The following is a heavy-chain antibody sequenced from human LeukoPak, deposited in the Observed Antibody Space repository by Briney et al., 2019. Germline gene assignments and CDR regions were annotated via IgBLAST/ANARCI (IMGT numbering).Heavy chain of an antibody. CDR1: GGSLSGYY. CDR2: INHSGST. J-gene: IGHJ6*03. CDR3: ARGRDGRVPAAIRGYYYYSMDV. Sequence: SETLSLTCAVYGGSLSGYYWSWIRQPPGKGLEWIGEINHSGSTNYNPPPKSRVTISGDTSKNQFSLKLSSVTAADTAVYYCARGRDGRVPAAIRGYYYYSMDVWGKGTTVTVSS. V-gene: IGHV4-34*01. D-gene: IGHD2-2*01.